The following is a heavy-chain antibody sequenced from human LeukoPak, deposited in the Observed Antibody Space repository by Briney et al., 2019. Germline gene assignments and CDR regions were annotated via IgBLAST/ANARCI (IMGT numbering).Heavy chain of an antibody. D-gene: IGHD2-2*01. Sequence: GASVKVSCKASGYTFTGYYMHWVRQAPGQGLEWMGLINPNSGGTNYAQKFQGRVTMTRDTSISTAYMELSRLRSDDTAVYYCARDQNPIVVVPAASHYWGQGTLVTVSS. CDR1: GYTFTGYY. V-gene: IGHV1-2*02. CDR2: INPNSGGT. J-gene: IGHJ4*02. CDR3: ARDQNPIVVVPAASHY.